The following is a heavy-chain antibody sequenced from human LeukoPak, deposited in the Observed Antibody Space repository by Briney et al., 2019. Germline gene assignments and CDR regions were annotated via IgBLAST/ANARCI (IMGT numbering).Heavy chain of an antibody. CDR1: GGSFSGYY. Sequence: SETLSLTCAVYGGSFSGYYWSWIRQPPGKGLEWIGEINHSGSTNYNPSLKSRVTISVDTSKNQFSLKLSSVTAADTAVYYCARDPYYYDRSGSKGLFDYWGQGTLVTVSS. J-gene: IGHJ4*02. CDR2: INHSGST. D-gene: IGHD3-22*01. CDR3: ARDPYYYDRSGSKGLFDY. V-gene: IGHV4-34*01.